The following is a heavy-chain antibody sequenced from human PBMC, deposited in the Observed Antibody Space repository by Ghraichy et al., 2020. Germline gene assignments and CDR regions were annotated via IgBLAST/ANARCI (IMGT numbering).Heavy chain of an antibody. CDR3: AKAGGLWRAFDI. V-gene: IGHV3-23*01. J-gene: IGHJ3*02. D-gene: IGHD3-16*01. Sequence: GESLNISCAASGFTFSSYAMSWVRQAPGKGLEWVSAISGSGGSTYYADSVKGRFTISRDNSKNTLYLQMNSLRAEDTAVYYCAKAGGLWRAFDIWGQGTMVTVSS. CDR1: GFTFSSYA. CDR2: ISGSGGST.